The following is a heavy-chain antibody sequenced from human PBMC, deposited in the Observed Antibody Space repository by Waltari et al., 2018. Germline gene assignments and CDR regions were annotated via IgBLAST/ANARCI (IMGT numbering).Heavy chain of an antibody. CDR3: AKGGTYSSSWGYFDY. V-gene: IGHV3-9*03. Sequence: EVQLVESGGGLVQPGRSLRLSCAASGFTFDDYAMHWVRQAPGKGLEWVSGISWNSGRIGYADSVKGRLTISRDNAKNSLYLQMNSLRAEDMALYYCAKGGTYSSSWGYFDYWGQGTLVTVSS. D-gene: IGHD6-13*01. CDR1: GFTFDDYA. CDR2: ISWNSGRI. J-gene: IGHJ4*02.